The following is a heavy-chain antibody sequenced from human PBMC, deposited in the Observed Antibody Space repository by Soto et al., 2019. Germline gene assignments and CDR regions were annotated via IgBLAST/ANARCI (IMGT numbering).Heavy chain of an antibody. Sequence: PSETLSLTCTVSGGSISSGDYYWSWIRQPPGKGLEWIGYIYYSGSTHYNPSLKSRVTISVDTSKNQFSLKLSSVTAADTAVYYCARVSTSWGYSYGQFDYWGQGTLVTVSS. CDR1: GGSISSGDYY. V-gene: IGHV4-30-4*01. CDR3: ARVSTSWGYSYGQFDY. D-gene: IGHD5-18*01. CDR2: IYYSGST. J-gene: IGHJ4*02.